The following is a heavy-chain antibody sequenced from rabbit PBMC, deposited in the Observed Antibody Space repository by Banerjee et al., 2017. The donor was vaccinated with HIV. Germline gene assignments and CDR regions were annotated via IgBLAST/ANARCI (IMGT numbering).Heavy chain of an antibody. J-gene: IGHJ4*01. CDR1: GFSFTNKYV. Sequence: QEQLEESGGDLVKPEGSLTLTCTASGFSFTNKYVMCWVRQAPGKGLEWIACINTSSGNTVYASWAKGRFTISKTSSTTVTLQMTSLTAADTATYLCARDSYASGYAAYYFNLWGPGTLVTVS. CDR2: INTSSGNT. V-gene: IGHV1S45*01. CDR3: ARDSYASGYAAYYFNL. D-gene: IGHD6-1*01.